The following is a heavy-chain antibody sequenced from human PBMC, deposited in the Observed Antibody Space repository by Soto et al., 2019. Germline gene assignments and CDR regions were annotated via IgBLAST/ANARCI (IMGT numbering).Heavy chain of an antibody. D-gene: IGHD5-18*01. CDR2: INHSGST. Sequence: QVQLQQWGAGLLKPSETLSLTCAVYGGSFSGYYWSWIRQPPGKGLEWIGEINHSGSTNYNPSLKSRVTISVDTSTNQFSLKLSSVTAADTAVYYCARGSGWIQLWLGWFDPWGQGTLVTVSS. V-gene: IGHV4-34*01. J-gene: IGHJ5*02. CDR3: ARGSGWIQLWLGWFDP. CDR1: GGSFSGYY.